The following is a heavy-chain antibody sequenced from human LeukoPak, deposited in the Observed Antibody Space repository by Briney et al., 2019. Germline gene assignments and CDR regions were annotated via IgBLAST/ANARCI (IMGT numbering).Heavy chain of an antibody. CDR2: IRYDGSNK. Sequence: PGGSLRLSCAASGFTFSSYGMHWVRQAPGKGLEWVAFIRYDGSNKYYADSVKGRFTISRDNSKNTLYLQMNSLRAEDTAVYYCAKGGPEGSGPAYYYYYYMDVWGKGTTVTISS. V-gene: IGHV3-30*02. CDR1: GFTFSSYG. D-gene: IGHD3-10*01. CDR3: AKGGPEGSGPAYYYYYYMDV. J-gene: IGHJ6*03.